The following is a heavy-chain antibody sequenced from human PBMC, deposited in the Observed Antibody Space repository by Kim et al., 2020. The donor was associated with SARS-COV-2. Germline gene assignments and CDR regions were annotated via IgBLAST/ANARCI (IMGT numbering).Heavy chain of an antibody. CDR2: ISSSSSYI. CDR3: ARDLGDYKDPFDY. CDR1: GFTFSSYS. Sequence: GGSLRLSCAASGFTFSSYSMNWVRQAPGKGLEWVSSISSSSSYIYYADSVKGRFTISRDNAKNSLYLQMNSLRAEDTAVYYCARDLGDYKDPFDYWGQGTLVTVSS. D-gene: IGHD4-17*01. V-gene: IGHV3-21*01. J-gene: IGHJ4*02.